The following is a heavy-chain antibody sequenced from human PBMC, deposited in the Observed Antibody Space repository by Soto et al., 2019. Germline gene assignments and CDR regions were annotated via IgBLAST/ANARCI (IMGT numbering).Heavy chain of an antibody. Sequence: SQTLSLTCTVSGGSISSYYWSWIRQPPGKGLEWIGYIYYSGSTNYNPSLKSRVTISVDTSKNQFSLKLSSVTAADTAVYYCARQPTWGSGWYRGAFDIWGQGTMVTVSS. V-gene: IGHV4-59*08. CDR2: IYYSGST. D-gene: IGHD6-19*01. J-gene: IGHJ3*02. CDR1: GGSISSYY. CDR3: ARQPTWGSGWYRGAFDI.